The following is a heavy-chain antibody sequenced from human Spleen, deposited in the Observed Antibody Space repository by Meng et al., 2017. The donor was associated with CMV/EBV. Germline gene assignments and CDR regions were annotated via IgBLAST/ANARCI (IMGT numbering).Heavy chain of an antibody. CDR1: GYTFTGYY. V-gene: IGHV1-69*10. CDR3: ARAPEVYYTVERYYFDH. CDR2: IIPILGIA. D-gene: IGHD3-3*01. J-gene: IGHJ4*02. Sequence: SVKVSCKASGYTFTGYYIHWVRQAPGQGLEWMGGIIPILGIANYAQKFQGRVTITADKSTSTAYMELSSLRSEDTAVYFCARAPEVYYTVERYYFDHWGQGTLVTVSS.